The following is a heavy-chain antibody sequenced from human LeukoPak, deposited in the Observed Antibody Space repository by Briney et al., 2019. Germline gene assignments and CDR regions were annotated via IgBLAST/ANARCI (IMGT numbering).Heavy chain of an antibody. CDR2: TVGGGDGT. J-gene: IGHJ4*02. V-gene: IGHV3-23*01. CDR3: EKLTTS. CDR1: GFTFSSTS. D-gene: IGHD4-11*01. Sequence: GGSLRLSCAASGFTFSSTSMSWVRQAPGKGLEWVAVTVGGGDGTYYADSVKGRFTIFRDNSNTNLYLQMSSLRAEDTAVYYCEKLTTSWGQGTRVTVSS.